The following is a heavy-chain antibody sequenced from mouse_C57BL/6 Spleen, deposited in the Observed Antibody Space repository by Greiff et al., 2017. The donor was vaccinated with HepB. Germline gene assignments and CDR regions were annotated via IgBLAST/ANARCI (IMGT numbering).Heavy chain of an antibody. V-gene: IGHV1-82*01. D-gene: IGHD4-1*01. CDR2: IYPGDGDT. J-gene: IGHJ2*01. CDR3: ARSANWAEDFYFDY. CDR1: GYAFSSSW. Sequence: QVQLQQSGPELVKPGASVKISCKASGYAFSSSWMNWVKQRPGKGLEWIGRIYPGDGDTNYNGKFKGKATLTADKSSSTAYMQLSSLTSEDSAVYFCARSANWAEDFYFDYWGQGTTLTVSS.